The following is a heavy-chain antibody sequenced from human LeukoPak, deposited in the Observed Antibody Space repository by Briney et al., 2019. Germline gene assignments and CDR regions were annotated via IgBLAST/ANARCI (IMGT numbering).Heavy chain of an antibody. CDR3: ARLYSSSWYGGYYYGMDV. CDR1: GGTFISYA. Sequence: SVKVSCKASGGTFISYAISWVRQAPGQGLEWMGRIIPILGIANYAQKFQGTVTITPSEVTSTVYMETDSLRSEDAAVYYCARLYSSSWYGGYYYGMDVWGQGTTVTVSS. D-gene: IGHD6-13*01. V-gene: IGHV1-69*04. CDR2: IIPILGIA. J-gene: IGHJ6*02.